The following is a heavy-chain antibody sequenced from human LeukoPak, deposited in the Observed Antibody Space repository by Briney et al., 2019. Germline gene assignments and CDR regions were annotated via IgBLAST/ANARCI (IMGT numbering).Heavy chain of an antibody. J-gene: IGHJ5*02. CDR2: ISSSSSYI. CDR1: GFTFSSYS. D-gene: IGHD6-19*01. V-gene: IGHV3-21*01. CDR3: ARVSNSGWGSRFDP. Sequence: GGSLRLSCAASGFTFSSYSMNWVRQAPGKGLEWVSSISSSSSYISYADSLKGRFTISRDNAKNSLYLQMNSLRAEDTAVYYCARVSNSGWGSRFDPWGQGTLVTVSS.